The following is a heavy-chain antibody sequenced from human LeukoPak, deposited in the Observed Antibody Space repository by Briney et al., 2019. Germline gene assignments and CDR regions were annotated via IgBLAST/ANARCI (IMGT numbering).Heavy chain of an antibody. J-gene: IGHJ4*02. V-gene: IGHV3-33*06. CDR1: GFTFSSYG. D-gene: IGHD6-6*01. CDR2: IWYDGSNK. Sequence: PGGSLRLSCAASGFTFSSYGMHWVRQAPGKGLEWVAVIWYDGSNKYYADSVKGQFTISRDNSKNTLYLQMNSLRVEDTAVYYCAKDKAYAARYFDYWGQGTLVTVSS. CDR3: AKDKAYAARYFDY.